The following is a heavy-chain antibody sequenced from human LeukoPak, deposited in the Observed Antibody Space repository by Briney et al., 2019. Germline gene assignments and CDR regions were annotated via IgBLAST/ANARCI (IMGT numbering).Heavy chain of an antibody. Sequence: ASVKVSCKASGYTFTSYGISWVRQAPGQGLEWMGWISAYNGNTNYAQKLQGRVTMTTDTSTSTAYMELRSLRSDDTAVYYCARDQKIAAAGTFDYWGQETLVTVSS. V-gene: IGHV1-18*01. CDR1: GYTFTSYG. D-gene: IGHD6-13*01. J-gene: IGHJ4*02. CDR3: ARDQKIAAAGTFDY. CDR2: ISAYNGNT.